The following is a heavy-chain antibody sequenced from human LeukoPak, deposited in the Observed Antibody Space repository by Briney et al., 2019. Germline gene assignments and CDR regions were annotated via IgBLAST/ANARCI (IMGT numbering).Heavy chain of an antibody. CDR3: ARDGVAVAADLDY. J-gene: IGHJ4*02. CDR1: GYTFTDYY. CDR2: INPDSGGT. D-gene: IGHD3-3*01. V-gene: IGHV1-2*02. Sequence: ASVKVSCKASGYTFTDYYIHWVRQAPGQGLEWMGWINPDSGGTNYAQEFQGRVTMTRDTSISTAYVELSGLRPDDTAVYYCARDGVAVAADLDYWGQGTLVTVSS.